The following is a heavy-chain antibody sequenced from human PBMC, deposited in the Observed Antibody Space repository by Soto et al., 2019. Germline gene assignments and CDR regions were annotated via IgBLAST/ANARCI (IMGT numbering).Heavy chain of an antibody. V-gene: IGHV1-18*01. CDR2: ISGYNGNT. CDR1: GYIFSTYG. J-gene: IGHJ6*02. CDR3: ARAKAYSTSWYAIDV. Sequence: QAQLVQSGAEVKKPGPSVKVSCKASGYIFSTYGITWVRQAPGQGLEWMGWISGYNGNTDDGQKLQGRVSINIDTSASTAYMELRRLRSTDTAVYDGARAKAYSTSWYAIDVCGQGTTVIVSS. D-gene: IGHD2-2*01.